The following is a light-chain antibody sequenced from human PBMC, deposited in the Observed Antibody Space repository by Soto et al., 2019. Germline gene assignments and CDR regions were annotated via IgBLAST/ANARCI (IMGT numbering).Light chain of an antibody. J-gene: IGLJ1*01. CDR2: EFS. CDR1: SSDVGGYNY. CDR3: SSYTSSSTLYV. Sequence: QSALTQPASVSGSPGQSITISCTGTSSDVGGYNYVSWYQQHPGKAPKLMIYEFSNRPSGVSNRFSGSKSGNTASLTISGLQADDEADYYCSSYTSSSTLYVFGTGTKLTVL. V-gene: IGLV2-14*01.